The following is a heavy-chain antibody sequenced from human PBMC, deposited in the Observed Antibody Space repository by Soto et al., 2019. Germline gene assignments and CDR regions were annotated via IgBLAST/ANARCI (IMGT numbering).Heavy chain of an antibody. J-gene: IGHJ3*02. CDR1: GFTFSSYW. D-gene: IGHD3-3*01. CDR2: IKQDGSDK. Sequence: GGSLRLSCAASGFTFSSYWMSWVRQAPGKGLEWVANIKQDGSDKYYVDSVKGRFTISRDNAKNSLYLQMNSLRAEDTAVYYCARDKWVSCSDFWSGYYDGFDIWGQGTMVTVSS. V-gene: IGHV3-7*01. CDR3: ARDKWVSCSDFWSGYYDGFDI.